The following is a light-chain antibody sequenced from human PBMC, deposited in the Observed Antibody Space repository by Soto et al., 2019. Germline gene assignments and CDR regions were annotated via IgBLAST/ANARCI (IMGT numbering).Light chain of an antibody. CDR3: QHYNNWPPWT. CDR2: GAS. Sequence: EIVMTQSLATLSVYPGERATFSCRASQSVSSNLAWYQQKPGQAPRLLIYGASIRATGIPARFSGSGSGTEFTLTISSLQSEDFAVYYCQHYNNWPPWTFGQGTKVDIK. CDR1: QSVSSN. J-gene: IGKJ1*01. V-gene: IGKV3-15*01.